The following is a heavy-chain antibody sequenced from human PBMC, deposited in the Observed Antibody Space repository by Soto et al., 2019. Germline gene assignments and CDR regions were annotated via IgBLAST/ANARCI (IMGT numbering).Heavy chain of an antibody. D-gene: IGHD2-2*01. CDR1: GFTFSSYS. CDR3: AKDPLPKGYQLLSWNWFDP. CDR2: ISSSSSTI. J-gene: IGHJ5*02. Sequence: PGGSLRLSCAASGFTFSSYSMNWVRQAPGKGLEWVSYISSSSSTIYYADSVKGRFTISRDNAKNTLYLQMNSLRAEDTAVYYCAKDPLPKGYQLLSWNWFDPWGQGTLVTVSS. V-gene: IGHV3-48*01.